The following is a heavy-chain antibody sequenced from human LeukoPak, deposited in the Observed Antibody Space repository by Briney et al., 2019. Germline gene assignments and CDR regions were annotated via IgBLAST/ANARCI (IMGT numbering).Heavy chain of an antibody. D-gene: IGHD2-2*02. Sequence: GGSLRLSCAASGFTFSNYGMHWVRQAPGKGLEWVAFIRYDGSNKYYADSVKGRFTISRDNSKNTLYLQMNSLRAEGTAVYYCAKVPAAIQTIDYWGHGTLVTVSS. CDR3: AKVPAAIQTIDY. J-gene: IGHJ4*01. CDR1: GFTFSNYG. V-gene: IGHV3-30*02. CDR2: IRYDGSNK.